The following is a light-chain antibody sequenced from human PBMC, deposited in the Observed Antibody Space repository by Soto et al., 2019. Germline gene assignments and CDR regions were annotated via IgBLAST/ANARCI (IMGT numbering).Light chain of an antibody. Sequence: ALTQPASVSGSPGQSITISCTGTSSDVGGYNYVSWYQQHPGKAPKLMIYDVSNRPSGVSNRFSGSKSGNTASLTISGLQAEDEADYYCSSYTSSSTGVVFGGGTKLTVL. J-gene: IGLJ2*01. V-gene: IGLV2-14*01. CDR2: DVS. CDR3: SSYTSSSTGVV. CDR1: SSDVGGYNY.